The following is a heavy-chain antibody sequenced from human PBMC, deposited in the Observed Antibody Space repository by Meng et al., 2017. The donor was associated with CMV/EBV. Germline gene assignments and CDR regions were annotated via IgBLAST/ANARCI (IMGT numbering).Heavy chain of an antibody. V-gene: IGHV1-2*02. D-gene: IGHD3-3*01. CDR3: ARVARYYDFWSGYYKPWFDP. CDR2: INPNSGGT. Sequence: QVQLGQSGAGVKKPGAPVKASCKASGYTFTGYYMHWVRQAPGQGLEWMGWINPNSGGTNYAQKFQGRVTMTRDTSISTAYMELSRLRSDDTAVYYCARVARYYDFWSGYYKPWFDPWGQGTLVTVSS. J-gene: IGHJ5*02. CDR1: GYTFTGYY.